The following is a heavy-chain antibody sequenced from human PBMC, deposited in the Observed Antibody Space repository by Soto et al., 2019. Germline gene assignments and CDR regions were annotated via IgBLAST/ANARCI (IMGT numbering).Heavy chain of an antibody. CDR1: GFTFSRYG. CDR2: ISYDGSNK. Sequence: PGGSLRLSCAASGFTFSRYGMRWVRQAPGKGLEWVAVISYDGSNKYYADSVKGRFTISRDNSKNTLYLQMNSLRAEDTAVYYCATSIPYFDYWGQGTLVTVSS. V-gene: IGHV3-30*03. CDR3: ATSIPYFDY. J-gene: IGHJ4*02.